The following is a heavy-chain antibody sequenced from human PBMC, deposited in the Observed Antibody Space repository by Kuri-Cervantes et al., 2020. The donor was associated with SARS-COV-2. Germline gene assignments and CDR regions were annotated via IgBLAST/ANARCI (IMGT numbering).Heavy chain of an antibody. Sequence: SETLSLTCAVYGGSFSGYYWSWIRQPPGKGLEWIGYISISGGTNYNPSLKSRVTISGDTSKDQFSLKLSSVTAADTAVYYCAGIYCSGGSCRGDDYWGQGILVTVSS. J-gene: IGHJ4*02. CDR3: AGIYCSGGSCRGDDY. D-gene: IGHD2-15*01. CDR1: GGSFSGYY. V-gene: IGHV4-59*01. CDR2: ISISGGT.